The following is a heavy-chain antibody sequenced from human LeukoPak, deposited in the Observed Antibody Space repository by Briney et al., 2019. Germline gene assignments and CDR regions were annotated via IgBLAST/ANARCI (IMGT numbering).Heavy chain of an antibody. J-gene: IGHJ4*02. CDR1: GGSISSGGSY. CDR2: IYYSGST. Sequence: SETLSLTCTVSGGSISSGGSYWSWIRQHPGKGLEWIGYIYYSGSTYYNPSLKSRVTISVDTSKNQFSLQLTSVSAADTAVYYCARHGSSSSPFWFWGQGILVTVSS. CDR3: ARHGSSSSPFWF. D-gene: IGHD6-13*01. V-gene: IGHV4-61*08.